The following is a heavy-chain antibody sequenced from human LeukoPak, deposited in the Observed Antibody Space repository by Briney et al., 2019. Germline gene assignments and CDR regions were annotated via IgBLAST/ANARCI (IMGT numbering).Heavy chain of an antibody. D-gene: IGHD2-15*01. CDR1: GFTFSSYA. CDR3: AKNDCSGGSCGYFQH. J-gene: IGHJ1*01. V-gene: IGHV3-23*01. CDR2: ISSSGGST. Sequence: GGSLRLSCAASGFTFSSYAMSWVRQAPGKGLEWVSAISSSGGSTYYADSVKGRFTISRDNSKNTLYLQMNSLRAEDTAVYYCAKNDCSGGSCGYFQHWGQGTLVTVSS.